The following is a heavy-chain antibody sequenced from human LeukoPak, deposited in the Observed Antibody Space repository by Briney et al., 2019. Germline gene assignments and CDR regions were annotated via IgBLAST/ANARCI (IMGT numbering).Heavy chain of an antibody. D-gene: IGHD5-18*01. CDR2: VSSSVSSM. CDR1: GFTFSDYY. V-gene: IGHV3-11*01. CDR3: ARRVYSTYGMDV. J-gene: IGHJ6*02. Sequence: GGSLSLSCAASGFTFSDYYMSWLRQAPGKGLEWVSYVSSSVSSMWYADSVKGRFTISRDNAKNSLYLQMNSLRAQDTAVYYCARRVYSTYGMDVWGQGTTGTVSS.